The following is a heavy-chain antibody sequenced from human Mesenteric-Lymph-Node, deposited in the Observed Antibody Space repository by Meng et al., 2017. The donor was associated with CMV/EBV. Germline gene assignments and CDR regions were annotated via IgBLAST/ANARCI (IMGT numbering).Heavy chain of an antibody. CDR2: INHSGGT. V-gene: IGHV4-34*01. Sequence: AVYGGSFTNYYCTWIRQPPGKGLEWIGEINHSGGTTYNPALKSRVTQSIDTSKKQFSLNLSSMTAADTAVYYCARVWGQKQLVALQHWGPGTLVTVSS. J-gene: IGHJ1*01. CDR1: GGSFTNYY. CDR3: ARVWGQKQLVALQH. D-gene: IGHD6-13*01.